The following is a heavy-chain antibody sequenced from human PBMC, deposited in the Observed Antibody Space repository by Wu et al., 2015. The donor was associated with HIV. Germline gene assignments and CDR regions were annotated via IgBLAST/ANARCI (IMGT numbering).Heavy chain of an antibody. Sequence: QVQLEQSGAEVKKLGASVKVSCKSSGYTFTMYDINWVRQATGQGLEWMGWMNPNSGNTGYAQKFQGRVTITRNTSITTAYMELSSLTSEDTAVYYCARSVHSGKCLRGGYYFVRLGPREP. CDR2: MNPNSGNT. CDR3: ARSVHSGKCLRGGYYFVR. V-gene: IGHV1-8*03. D-gene: IGHD5/OR15-5a*01. J-gene: IGHJ4*02. CDR1: GYTFTMYD.